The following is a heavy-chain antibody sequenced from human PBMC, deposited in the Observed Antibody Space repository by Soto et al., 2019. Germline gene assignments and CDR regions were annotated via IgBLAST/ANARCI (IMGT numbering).Heavy chain of an antibody. CDR1: GGSISRYY. CDR3: ARDILDGIDV. Sequence: SETLSLTCTVSGGSISRYYWIWIRQPPGKGLEWIGYIYYSGSTNYNPSLKSRVTISVDTSKNQFSLKLSSLTAADTAVYYCARDILDGIDVWGQGTLVTVSS. V-gene: IGHV4-59*01. J-gene: IGHJ4*02. D-gene: IGHD3-3*01. CDR2: IYYSGST.